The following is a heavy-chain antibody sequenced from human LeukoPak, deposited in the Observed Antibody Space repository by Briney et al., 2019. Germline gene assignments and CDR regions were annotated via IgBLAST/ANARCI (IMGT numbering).Heavy chain of an antibody. CDR3: ARSSGSTYYTSYYFYYMDV. J-gene: IGHJ6*03. Sequence: SQTLSLTCAISGDSVSSNSAAWNWIRQSPSRGLEWLGRTYYRSKWYNDYAVSVKSRITINPDTSKNQFSLQLDSVTPEDTAVYYCARSSGSTYYTSYYFYYMDVWGTGTTVTVSS. CDR2: TYYRSKWYN. V-gene: IGHV6-1*01. D-gene: IGHD3-10*01. CDR1: GDSVSSNSAA.